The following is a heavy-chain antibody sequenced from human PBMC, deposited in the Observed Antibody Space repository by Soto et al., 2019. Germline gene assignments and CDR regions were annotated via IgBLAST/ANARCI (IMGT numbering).Heavy chain of an antibody. V-gene: IGHV4-38-2*01. D-gene: IGHD1-1*01. CDR1: GYSISSAYY. CDR2: VYHGGST. CDR3: VRSGTTTPPLPKH. J-gene: IGHJ1*01. Sequence: SETLSLTCVVSGYSISSAYYWGWIRQPPGKGPEWFGSVYHGGSTYYNQSLKSRVTISVDTSKNHFSLKLRSVPAADSAVYYCVRSGTTTPPLPKHWGQGTLVTVSA.